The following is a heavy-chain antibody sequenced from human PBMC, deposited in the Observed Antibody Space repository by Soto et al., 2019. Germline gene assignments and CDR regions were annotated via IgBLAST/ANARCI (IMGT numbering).Heavy chain of an antibody. CDR2: INPNSGGT. V-gene: IGHV1-2*04. Sequence: GASVKVSCKASGYTFTGYYMHWVRQAPGQGLEWMGWINPNSGGTNYAQKFQGWVTMTRDTSISTAYMELSRLRSDDTAVYYCARSGIAAALGNYYYYGMAVWGQGTTVTVSS. CDR1: GYTFTGYY. J-gene: IGHJ6*02. CDR3: ARSGIAAALGNYYYYGMAV. D-gene: IGHD6-13*01.